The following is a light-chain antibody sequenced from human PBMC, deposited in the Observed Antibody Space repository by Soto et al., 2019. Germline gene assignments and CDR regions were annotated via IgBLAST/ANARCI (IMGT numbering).Light chain of an antibody. CDR1: SSDVGSYNL. V-gene: IGLV2-23*02. CDR2: EVS. J-gene: IGLJ1*01. CDR3: CSYAGSSTSPWV. Sequence: QSALTQPASVSGSPGQSITISCTGTSSDVGSYNLVSWYQQHPGEAPKLMIYEVSKRPSGVSNRFSGSKSGNTASLTISGLQAEDEADYYCCSYAGSSTSPWVFGTGTKLTVL.